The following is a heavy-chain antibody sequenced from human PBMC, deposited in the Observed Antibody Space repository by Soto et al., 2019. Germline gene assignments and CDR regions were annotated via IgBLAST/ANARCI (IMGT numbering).Heavy chain of an antibody. CDR3: ATSHCSGGSCYWHWLDP. D-gene: IGHD2-15*01. V-gene: IGHV4-39*01. CDR2: IYYSGST. CDR1: GGSISSSSYY. Sequence: LSLTCTFSGGSISSSSYYWGCIRQPPGKGLEWIGSIYYSGSTYYNPSLKSRVTISVDTSKNQFSLKLSSVNAADTAVYYCATSHCSGGSCYWHWLDPWGQGTLVTVSS. J-gene: IGHJ5*02.